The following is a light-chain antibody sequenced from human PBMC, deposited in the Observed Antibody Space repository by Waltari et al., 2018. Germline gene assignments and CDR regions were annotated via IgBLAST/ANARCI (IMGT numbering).Light chain of an antibody. Sequence: QSALTQPTSVSGSPGQSITISCTGTSRDVGCYNYVSWYQQYPGKVPQLLIYDFSDRPSGVSSRFSGSKSGNTASLTISGLQADDEADYYCNSYTGSSSWVFGGGTKLTVL. J-gene: IGLJ3*02. CDR3: NSYTGSSSWV. CDR1: SRDVGCYNY. CDR2: DFS. V-gene: IGLV2-14*01.